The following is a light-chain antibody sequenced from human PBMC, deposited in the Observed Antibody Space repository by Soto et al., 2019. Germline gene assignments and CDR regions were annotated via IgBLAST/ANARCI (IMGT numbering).Light chain of an antibody. J-gene: IGKJ4*01. CDR1: QSLSTY. V-gene: IGKV3-11*01. Sequence: EIVLTQSPATLSLSPGERATLSCRASQSLSTYLAWYQQKPGQPPRLLIYDASNMSTGVPARFSGSGSGTDFTLTISSLEPEDSAVYFCQQRSNWPPLTFGGGNKVEIK. CDR3: QQRSNWPPLT. CDR2: DAS.